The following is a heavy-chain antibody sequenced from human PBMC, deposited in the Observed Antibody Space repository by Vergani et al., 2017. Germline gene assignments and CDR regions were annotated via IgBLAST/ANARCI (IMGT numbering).Heavy chain of an antibody. V-gene: IGHV3-21*01. CDR3: ARVRSYYCSGGSCYSSNFDY. CDR1: GFTFSSYS. D-gene: IGHD2-15*01. Sequence: EVQLVESGGGLVKPGGSLRLSCAASGFTFSSYSMNWVRQAPGKGLEWVSSISSSSSYIYYADSVKGRFTISRDNAKNSLYLQMNSLRAEDTAVYYCARVRSYYCSGGSCYSSNFDYWGQGTLVTVSS. J-gene: IGHJ4*02. CDR2: ISSSSSYI.